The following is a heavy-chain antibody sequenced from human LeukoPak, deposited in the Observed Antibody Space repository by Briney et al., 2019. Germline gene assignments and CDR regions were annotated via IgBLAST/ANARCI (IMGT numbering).Heavy chain of an antibody. V-gene: IGHV3-23*01. J-gene: IGHJ4*02. CDR2: ISGSGGST. CDR3: AKRSYHGSGSLAEHYFDY. D-gene: IGHD3-10*01. Sequence: GGSLRLSCAASGFTFSSYAISWVRQAPGKGLEWVSAISGSGGSTYYADSVKGRFTISRDNSKNTLYLQMNSLRAEDTAVYYCAKRSYHGSGSLAEHYFDYWGQGTLVTVSS. CDR1: GFTFSSYA.